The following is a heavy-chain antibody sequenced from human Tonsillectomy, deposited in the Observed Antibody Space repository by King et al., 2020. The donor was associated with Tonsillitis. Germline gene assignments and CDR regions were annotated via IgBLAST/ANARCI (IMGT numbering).Heavy chain of an antibody. CDR2: LYYSGST. Sequence: QLQESGPGLVKPSQTLSLTCTVSGVSINSGGHYWNWIRQHPGKGLEWIGYLYYSGSTYYNPSLKSRVTISGDTSKKQFSLKLNSVTAADTAVYYCARDLVMDVWVQGTTVTVSS. D-gene: IGHD2-8*02. J-gene: IGHJ6*02. CDR1: GVSINSGGHY. CDR3: ARDLVMDV. V-gene: IGHV4-31*03.